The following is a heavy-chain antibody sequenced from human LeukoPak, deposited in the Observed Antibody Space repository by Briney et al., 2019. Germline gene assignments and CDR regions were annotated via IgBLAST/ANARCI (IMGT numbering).Heavy chain of an antibody. CDR1: GFTFSSYC. J-gene: IGHJ4*02. V-gene: IGHV3-23*01. CDR2: ISGSGGST. CDR3: AKGGYYDILTGDY. Sequence: GGSLRLSCAASGFTFSSYCISWVRQAPGKGLEWVSSISGSGGSTYNADSVKGRFTISRDNSKNTLYLQMNSLRAEDTAVYYCAKGGYYDILTGDYWGQGTLVTVP. D-gene: IGHD3-9*01.